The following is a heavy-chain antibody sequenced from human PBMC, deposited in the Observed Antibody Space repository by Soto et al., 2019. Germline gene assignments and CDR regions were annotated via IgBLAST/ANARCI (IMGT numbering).Heavy chain of an antibody. CDR1: AGSISSVGYY. D-gene: IGHD1-26*01. V-gene: IGHV4-31*03. CDR2: IYYSGST. J-gene: IGHJ6*02. CDR3: ARDSMGATSGYYYYGMDV. Sequence: SETLSLTCTVSAGSISSVGYYWSWIRQHPGKVLEWIGYIYYSGSTYYNPSLKSRVTISVDTSKNQFSLKLSSVTAADTAVYYCARDSMGATSGYYYYGMDVWGQGTTVTVSS.